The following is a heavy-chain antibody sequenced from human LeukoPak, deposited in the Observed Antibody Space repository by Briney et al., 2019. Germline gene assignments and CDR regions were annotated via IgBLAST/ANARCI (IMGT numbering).Heavy chain of an antibody. D-gene: IGHD6-13*01. V-gene: IGHV6-1*01. CDR1: GDSVSSNSAA. J-gene: IGHJ4*02. CDR2: TYYRSKWNN. CDR3: AREVEKQLVLSPFDY. Sequence: SQTLSLTCAISGDSVSSNSAAWNWIRQSPSRGLEWLGRTYYRSKWNNNYAVPVKSRINISADTTKNQISLHLNSVTPEDTAVYFCAREVEKQLVLSPFDYWGQGTLVTVSS.